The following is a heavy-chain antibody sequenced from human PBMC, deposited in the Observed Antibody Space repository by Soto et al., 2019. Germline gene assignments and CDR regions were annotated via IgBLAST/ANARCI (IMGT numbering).Heavy chain of an antibody. V-gene: IGHV3-48*02. D-gene: IGHD3-3*01. CDR2: ISGNSQTL. CDR3: ARDASPGILLEKPER. CDR1: GFTFSNYK. J-gene: IGHJ4*02. Sequence: EVQLVESGGGLVQPGGSLRLSCVGSGFTFSNYKMNWIRQAPGKGLEWISLISGNSQTLKYADSVEGRFTISRDNARNSLFLQMDSLRDEDTAIYYCARDASPGILLEKPERWGQGTLVTVSS.